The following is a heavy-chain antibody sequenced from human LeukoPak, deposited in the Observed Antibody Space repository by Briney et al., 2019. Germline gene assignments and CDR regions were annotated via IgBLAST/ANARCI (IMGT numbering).Heavy chain of an antibody. CDR2: INHSGST. CDR3: ASSTIFGVVANWFDP. CDR1: GGSFSGYQ. D-gene: IGHD3-3*01. V-gene: IGHV4-34*01. J-gene: IGHJ5*02. Sequence: PSETLSLTCAVYGGSFSGYQWSWIRQPPGKGLEWIGEINHSGSTNYNPSLKSRVTISVDTSKNQFSLKLTSVTAADTAVYYCASSTIFGVVANWFDPWGQGTLVTVSS.